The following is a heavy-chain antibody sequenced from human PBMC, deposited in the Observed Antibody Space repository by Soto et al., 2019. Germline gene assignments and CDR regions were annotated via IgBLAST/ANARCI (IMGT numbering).Heavy chain of an antibody. J-gene: IGHJ6*02. CDR2: ISGSGDST. CDR1: GFSFSSYA. Sequence: EVQLLESGGGLVQPGGSLRFSCAASGFSFSSYAMSWVRQAPGKGLEWVSDISGSGDSTYYADSVKGRFTISRDKSKNTLYLQMNSLRAEDTAVYYCAKEYSSSSPGRGYYGMDVWGQGTTVTVSS. D-gene: IGHD6-6*01. CDR3: AKEYSSSSPGRGYYGMDV. V-gene: IGHV3-23*01.